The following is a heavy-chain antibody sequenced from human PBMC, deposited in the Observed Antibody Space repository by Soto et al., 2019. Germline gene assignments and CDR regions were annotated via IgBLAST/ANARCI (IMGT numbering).Heavy chain of an antibody. CDR3: GYPKYYFEY. J-gene: IGHJ4*02. Sequence: ASGKVSCQVSGYTLTELFMHSVRQAPGKGLEWMGGFDPEDGETIYAQKFQGRVTMTEDTSTDTAYMELSSLISEDTAAHSSGYPKYYFEYWGQGALVTVSS. CDR1: GYTLTELF. CDR2: FDPEDGET. V-gene: IGHV1-24*01. D-gene: IGHD3-22*01.